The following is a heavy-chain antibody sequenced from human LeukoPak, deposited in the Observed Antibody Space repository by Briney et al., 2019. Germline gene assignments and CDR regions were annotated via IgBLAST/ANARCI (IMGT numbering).Heavy chain of an antibody. CDR2: ISYDGSNK. CDR3: WGSGYCSGGSCYSELYYYYGMDV. V-gene: IGHV3-30*04. Sequence: GGSLRLSCAASGFTFNSYPMHWVRQAPGKGLEWVAVISYDGSNKYYADSVKGRFTISRDNSKNTLYLQMNSLRAEDTAVYYCWGSGYCSGGSCYSELYYYYGMDVWGQGTTVTVSS. J-gene: IGHJ6*02. CDR1: GFTFNSYP. D-gene: IGHD2-15*01.